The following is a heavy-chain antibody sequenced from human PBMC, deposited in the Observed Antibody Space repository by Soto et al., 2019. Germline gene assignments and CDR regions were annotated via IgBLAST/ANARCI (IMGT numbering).Heavy chain of an antibody. CDR2: IKRDGSDT. D-gene: IGHD4-17*01. CDR1: GLTFVGSW. J-gene: IGHJ4*02. CDR3: VRVAYGDLGG. V-gene: IGHV3-74*01. Sequence: EVQLVESGGALVQLGGSLGPPFAASGLTFVGSWMPWVRQAPGKGLVWVSRIKRDGSDTSYADSVKDRFTISRDNAKNTLYLQMSSLRAEDTAVYYCVRVAYGDLGGWGQGTLVTVSS.